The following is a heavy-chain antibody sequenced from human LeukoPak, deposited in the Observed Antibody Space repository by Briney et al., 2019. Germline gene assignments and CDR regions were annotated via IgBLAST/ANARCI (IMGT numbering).Heavy chain of an antibody. CDR1: GFTFSSYA. J-gene: IGHJ4*02. Sequence: PGGSLRLSYAASGFTFSSYAMHWVRQAPGKGLEYVSAISSNGGSTYYANSVKGRFTISRDNSKNTLYLQMGSLRAEDMAVYYCARGQRGSGFDYWGQGTLVTVSS. CDR3: ARGQRGSGFDY. D-gene: IGHD3-10*01. CDR2: ISSNGGST. V-gene: IGHV3-64*01.